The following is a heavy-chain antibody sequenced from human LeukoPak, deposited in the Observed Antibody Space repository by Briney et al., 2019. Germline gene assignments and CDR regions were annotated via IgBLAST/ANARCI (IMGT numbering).Heavy chain of an antibody. CDR1: GYTFTSYS. Sequence: GASVKVTCKASGYTFTSYSISWVRQAPGQGLEWMGWISAYNGNTNYAQKLQGRVTMTTDTSTSTAYMELRSLRSDDTAVYYCARAGPIDYAVGAFYFDYWGQGTLVTVSS. CDR2: ISAYNGNT. J-gene: IGHJ4*02. V-gene: IGHV1-18*01. D-gene: IGHD1-26*01. CDR3: ARAGPIDYAVGAFYFDY.